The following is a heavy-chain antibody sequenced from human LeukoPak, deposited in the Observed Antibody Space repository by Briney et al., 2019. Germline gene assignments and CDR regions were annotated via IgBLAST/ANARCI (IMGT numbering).Heavy chain of an antibody. CDR3: ARDGFVGAADY. D-gene: IGHD6-13*01. V-gene: IGHV3-7*01. CDR2: IKPDGSEK. J-gene: IGHJ4*02. Sequence: PGGSLRLSCAASGFTFSSYWMSWVRQAPGKGLEWVANIKPDGSEKYYVDSVKGRFTISRDNAKNSLFLQMNSLRVEDTAVFYCARDGFVGAADYWGQGTLVTVSS. CDR1: GFTFSSYW.